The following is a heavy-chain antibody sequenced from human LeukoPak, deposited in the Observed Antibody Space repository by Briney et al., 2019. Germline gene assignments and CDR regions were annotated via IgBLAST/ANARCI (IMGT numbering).Heavy chain of an antibody. CDR3: ARDSRYSDNSGYYYSHYYMDV. CDR2: IYNSGTT. Sequence: SETLSLTCTVSGGSISYYYWSWLRQPPGKGLEWIGYIYNSGTTRYNPSLMSRGTISVDTSKNQFSLNLRSVTAADTAVYYCARDSRYSDNSGYYYSHYYMDVWGKGTTVTVSS. V-gene: IGHV4-59*01. D-gene: IGHD3-22*01. J-gene: IGHJ6*03. CDR1: GGSISYYY.